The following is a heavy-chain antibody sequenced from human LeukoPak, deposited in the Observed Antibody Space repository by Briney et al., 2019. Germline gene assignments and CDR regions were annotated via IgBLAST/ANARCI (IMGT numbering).Heavy chain of an antibody. CDR1: GGPVSSGSYY. Sequence: PSETLSLTCTVSGGPVSSGSYYWSWIRQPPGKGLEWIGYIYYSGSTNYNPSLKSRVTISVDTSKNQFSLKLSSVTAADTAVYYCARGYYYGSGSYYYSYYYGMDVWGKGTTVTVSS. CDR3: ARGYYYGSGSYYYSYYYGMDV. J-gene: IGHJ6*04. D-gene: IGHD3-10*01. CDR2: IYYSGST. V-gene: IGHV4-61*01.